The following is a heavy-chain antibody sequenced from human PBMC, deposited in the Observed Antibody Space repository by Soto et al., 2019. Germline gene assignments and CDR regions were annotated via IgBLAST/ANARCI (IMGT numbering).Heavy chain of an antibody. CDR3: ARAKYGREIWVDP. CDR1: GGSFSGYY. CDR2: INHSGST. J-gene: IGHJ5*02. Sequence: PSETLSLTCAVYGGSFSGYYWSWIRQPPGKGLEWIGEINHSGSTNYNPSLKSRVTISVDTSKNQFSLKLSSVTAADTAVYYCARAKYGREIWVDPWGQGTLVTVSS. V-gene: IGHV4-34*01. D-gene: IGHD1-26*01.